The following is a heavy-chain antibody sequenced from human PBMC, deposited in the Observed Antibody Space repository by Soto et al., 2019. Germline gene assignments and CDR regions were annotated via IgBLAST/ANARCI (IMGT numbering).Heavy chain of an antibody. J-gene: IGHJ6*02. Sequence: QVQLQESVPGLLKPSETLSLTCTVSGGSISSYYWSWIRQPPGKGLDWIGYIYYSGSTNYNPSLKSRVTISVDTSKNQFSLKLSSVTAADTAVYYCARVRGYDFWSGYYIGGMDVWGQGTTVTVSS. CDR3: ARVRGYDFWSGYYIGGMDV. CDR2: IYYSGST. D-gene: IGHD3-3*01. CDR1: GGSISSYY. V-gene: IGHV4-59*01.